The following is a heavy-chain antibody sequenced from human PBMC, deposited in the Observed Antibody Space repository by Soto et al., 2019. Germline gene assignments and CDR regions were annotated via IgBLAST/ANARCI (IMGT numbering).Heavy chain of an antibody. V-gene: IGHV4-59*01. J-gene: IGHJ4*02. D-gene: IGHD3-3*01. CDR3: ARTPNYDFWSGYFHYFDY. CDR2: IYYSGST. Sequence: SETLSLTCTVSGGSISSYYWSWIRQPPGKGLEWIGYIYYSGSTNYNPSLKSRVTISVDTSKNQFSLKLSSVTAADTAVYYCARTPNYDFWSGYFHYFDYWGQGTLVTVSS. CDR1: GGSISSYY.